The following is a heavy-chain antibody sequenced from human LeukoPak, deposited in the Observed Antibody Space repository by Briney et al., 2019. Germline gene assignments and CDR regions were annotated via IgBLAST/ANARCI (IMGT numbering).Heavy chain of an antibody. J-gene: IGHJ4*02. CDR1: GFTFSNAW. CDR2: IKSKTDGGTT. D-gene: IGHD3-22*01. Sequence: PGGSLRLSCAASGFTFSNAWMNWVRQAPGKGLEWVGRIKSKTDGGTTDYGAPVKGRFTISRDDSKNTLYLQMNSLKTEDTAVYYCTTLTYYYDSSGYPSPQIDYWGQGTLVTVSS. V-gene: IGHV3-15*07. CDR3: TTLTYYYDSSGYPSPQIDY.